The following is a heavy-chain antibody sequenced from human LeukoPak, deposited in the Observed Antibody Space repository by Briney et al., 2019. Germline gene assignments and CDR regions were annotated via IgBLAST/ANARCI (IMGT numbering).Heavy chain of an antibody. CDR1: GGSISSGSYY. D-gene: IGHD3-10*01. CDR3: ARWDGSGSSSWFDP. V-gene: IGHV4-61*02. Sequence: SQTLSLTCTVSGGSISSGSYYWSWIRQPAGKGLEWIGRIYTSGSTNYNPSLKSRVTISVDTSKNQFSLKLSSVTAADTAVYYCARWDGSGSSSWFDPWGQGTLVTVSS. J-gene: IGHJ5*02. CDR2: IYTSGST.